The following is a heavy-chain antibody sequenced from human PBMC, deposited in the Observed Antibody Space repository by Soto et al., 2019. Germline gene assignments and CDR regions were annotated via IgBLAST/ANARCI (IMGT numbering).Heavy chain of an antibody. Sequence: SETLSLTCAVYGGSFSGYYWSWIRQPPGKGLEWIGEINHSGSTNYNPSLKSRVTISVDTSKNQFSLKLSSVTAADTAVYYCARARWYDGVDYWGQGTLVTVS. D-gene: IGHD3-3*01. CDR3: ARARWYDGVDY. CDR2: INHSGST. CDR1: GGSFSGYY. V-gene: IGHV4-34*01. J-gene: IGHJ4*02.